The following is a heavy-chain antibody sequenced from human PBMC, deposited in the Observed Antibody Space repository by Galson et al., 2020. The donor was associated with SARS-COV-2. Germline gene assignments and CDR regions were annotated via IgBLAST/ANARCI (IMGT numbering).Heavy chain of an antibody. CDR3: AKHSSSWIVSWYYYGMDV. CDR2: ISSSSSYI. Sequence: GGSLRLSCAASGFTFSSYSMNWVRQAPGKGLEWVSSISSSSSYIYYADSVKGRFTISRDNAKNSLYLQMNSLRAEDTAVYYCAKHSSSWIVSWYYYGMDVWGQGTTVTVSS. V-gene: IGHV3-21*01. D-gene: IGHD6-13*01. CDR1: GFTFSSYS. J-gene: IGHJ6*02.